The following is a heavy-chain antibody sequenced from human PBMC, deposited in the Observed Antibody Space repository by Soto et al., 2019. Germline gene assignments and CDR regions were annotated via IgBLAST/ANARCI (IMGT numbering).Heavy chain of an antibody. D-gene: IGHD3-3*01. CDR3: ARDLVGGYYDFWSVSRGRFDP. Sequence: SETLSLTCAVYGGSFSSNWWSWVRQPPGKGLEWIGEIYHSGSTNNNPSLKSRVTISVDKSKNQFSLKLSSVTAADTAVYYCARDLVGGYYDFWSVSRGRFDPWGQGTLVTVSS. CDR2: IYHSGST. J-gene: IGHJ5*02. V-gene: IGHV4-4*02. CDR1: GGSFSSNW.